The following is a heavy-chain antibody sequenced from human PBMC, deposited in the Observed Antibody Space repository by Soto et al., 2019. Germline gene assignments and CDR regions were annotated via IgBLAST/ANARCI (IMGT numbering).Heavy chain of an antibody. Sequence: GGSLRLSCAASGFNFRPYDMNWVRQAPGKGLEWLSHISSGSSAIYYAYSVKGRFTISRDDAKSSLYLLMNSLRDEDTGVYYCARDPGGMGVWGQGTTVTVSS. D-gene: IGHD3-10*01. CDR2: ISSGSSAI. CDR1: GFNFRPYD. V-gene: IGHV3-48*02. J-gene: IGHJ6*02. CDR3: ARDPGGMGV.